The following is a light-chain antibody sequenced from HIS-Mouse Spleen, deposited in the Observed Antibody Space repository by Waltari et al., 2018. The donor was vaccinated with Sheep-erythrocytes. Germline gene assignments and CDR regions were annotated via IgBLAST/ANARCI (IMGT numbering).Light chain of an antibody. J-gene: IGLJ1*01. CDR2: EVS. CDR1: SSDVGGYNY. V-gene: IGLV2-8*01. Sequence: QSALTQPPSASGSPGQSVTISCTGTSSDVGGYNYVSWYQQHPGKAPKLMIYEVSKRPSGVPDRCSGSKSGTSASLAITGLQAEDEADYYCQSYDSSLSGYVFGTGTKVTVL. CDR3: QSYDSSLSGYV.